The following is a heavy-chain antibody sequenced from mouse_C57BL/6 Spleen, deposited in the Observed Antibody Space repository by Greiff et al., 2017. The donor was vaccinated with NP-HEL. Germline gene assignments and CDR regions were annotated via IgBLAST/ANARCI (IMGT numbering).Heavy chain of an antibody. CDR2: IDPSDSYT. J-gene: IGHJ3*01. Sequence: VQLQQSGAELVKPGASVKLSCKASGYTFTSYWMQWVKQRPGQGLEWIGEIDPSDSYTNYNQKFKGKATLTVDTSSSTAYMQLSSLTSEDSAVYYCARWDSSGYWFAYWGHRTLVTVSA. D-gene: IGHD3-2*02. CDR3: ARWDSSGYWFAY. CDR1: GYTFTSYW. V-gene: IGHV1-50*01.